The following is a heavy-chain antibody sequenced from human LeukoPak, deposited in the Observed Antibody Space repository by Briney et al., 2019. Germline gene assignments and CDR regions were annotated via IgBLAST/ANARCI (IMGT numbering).Heavy chain of an antibody. CDR2: VFYSGTT. V-gene: IGHV4-39*01. CDR1: GGSVFSSSDY. Sequence: SETLSLTCNVSGGSVFSSSDYWAWIRQPPGMGLEWVGSVFYSGTTYYSPSLKSRVTISVDTSKNQFFLKMNSVTAADTAVYYCARHGTCSRARCDRFIDYWGQGTLVTVSS. CDR3: ARHGTCSRARCDRFIDY. D-gene: IGHD2/OR15-2a*01. J-gene: IGHJ4*02.